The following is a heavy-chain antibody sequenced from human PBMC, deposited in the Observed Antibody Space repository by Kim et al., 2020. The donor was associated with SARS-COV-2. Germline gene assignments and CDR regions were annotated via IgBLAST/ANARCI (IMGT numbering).Heavy chain of an antibody. CDR3: AKNSGYDYAFDY. D-gene: IGHD5-12*01. CDR2: I. V-gene: IGHV3-9*01. J-gene: IGHJ4*02. Sequence: IDYADAVKGRFIISRDNAKNSLYLQMNSLRAEDTAFYYCAKNSGYDYAFDYWGQGTLVTVSS.